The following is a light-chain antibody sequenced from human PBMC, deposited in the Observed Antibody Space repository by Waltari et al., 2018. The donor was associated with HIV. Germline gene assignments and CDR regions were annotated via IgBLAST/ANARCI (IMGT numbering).Light chain of an antibody. Sequence: SPGQSITISCTGTNSDIGKYNLVSWYQQHPGKVPKVLIFEVTTRPSGISHRFSGSKSDNTASLTISGLQAEDKSDYYCSSYATGNTYVFGTGTSVTVL. J-gene: IGLJ1*01. CDR1: NSDIGKYNL. V-gene: IGLV2-23*02. CDR2: EVT. CDR3: SSYATGNTYV.